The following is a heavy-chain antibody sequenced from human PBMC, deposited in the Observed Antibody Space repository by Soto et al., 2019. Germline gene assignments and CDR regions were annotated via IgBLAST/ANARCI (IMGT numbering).Heavy chain of an antibody. J-gene: IGHJ3*02. CDR2: ISWNSGSI. CDR3: AKDMAPDIVGPLAFDI. Sequence: GGSLRLSCAASGFTFDDYAMHWVRQAPGKGLEWVSGISWNSGSIGYADSVKGRFTSSRDNAKNSLYLQMNSLRAEDTALYYCAKDMAPDIVGPLAFDIWGQGTMVTVSS. V-gene: IGHV3-9*01. CDR1: GFTFDDYA. D-gene: IGHD2-15*01.